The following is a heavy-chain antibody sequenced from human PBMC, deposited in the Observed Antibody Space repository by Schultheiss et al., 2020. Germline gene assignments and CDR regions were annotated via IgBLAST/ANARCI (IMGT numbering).Heavy chain of an antibody. V-gene: IGHV3-9*01. CDR3: AKEGYSYESDY. CDR1: GFTFDDYA. J-gene: IGHJ4*02. Sequence: SLKISCAASGFTFDDYAMHWVRQAPGKGLEWVSGISWNSGSIGYADSVKGRFTISRDNAKNSLYLQMNSLRAEDTALYYCAKEGYSYESDYWGQGTLVTVSS. D-gene: IGHD5-18*01. CDR2: ISWNSGSI.